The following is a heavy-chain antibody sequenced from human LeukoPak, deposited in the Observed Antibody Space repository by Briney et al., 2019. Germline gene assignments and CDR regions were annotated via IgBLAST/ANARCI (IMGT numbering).Heavy chain of an antibody. D-gene: IGHD6-19*01. CDR3: ARENVGGYSSGRVDY. J-gene: IGHJ4*02. CDR2: IYHSGST. CDR1: GGSISSSNW. Sequence: PSGTLSLTCAVSGGSISSSNWWSWVRQPPGKGLEWIGEIYHSGSTNYNPSLKSRVTISVDKSKNQFSLKLSSVTAADTAVYYCARENVGGYSSGRVDYWGQGTLVTVSS. V-gene: IGHV4-4*02.